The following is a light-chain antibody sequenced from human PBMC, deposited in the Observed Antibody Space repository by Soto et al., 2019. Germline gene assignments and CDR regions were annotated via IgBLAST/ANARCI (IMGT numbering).Light chain of an antibody. CDR1: QSVSSS. V-gene: IGKV3-15*01. CDR2: AAS. CDR3: QQYNNWPPLT. J-gene: IGKJ4*01. Sequence: EIVMTQSPATLSASVGERATLSCRASQSVSSSLAWYQQKPGQAPRLLIYAASTRATGIPARFSGSGSGTEFTLTISSLQSEDFAVYYCQQYNNWPPLTFGGGTKVEIK.